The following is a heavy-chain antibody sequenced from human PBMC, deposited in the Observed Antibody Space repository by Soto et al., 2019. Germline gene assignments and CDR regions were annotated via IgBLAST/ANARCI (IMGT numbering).Heavy chain of an antibody. Sequence: GGSLRLSCAASGFTFSSYWMSWVRQAPGKGLEWVANIKQDGSEKYYVDSVKGRFTISRDNAKNSLYLQMNSLRAEDTAVYYCARDHPYYDILTGYYTPYYYYMEVWGKGTTVTVSS. D-gene: IGHD3-9*01. J-gene: IGHJ6*03. V-gene: IGHV3-7*01. CDR1: GFTFSSYW. CDR2: IKQDGSEK. CDR3: ARDHPYYDILTGYYTPYYYYMEV.